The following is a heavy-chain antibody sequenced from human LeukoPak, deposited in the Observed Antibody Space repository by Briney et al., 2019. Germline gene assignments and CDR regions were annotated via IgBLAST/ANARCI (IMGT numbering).Heavy chain of an antibody. V-gene: IGHV1-24*01. J-gene: IGHJ3*02. D-gene: IGHD3-22*01. CDR3: ATPSMVVGGGAFDI. CDR2: FDPEDGET. CDR1: GYTLTELS. Sequence: ASVKVSCKVSGYTLTELSMHWVRQAPGKGLEWMGGFDPEDGETIYAQKFQGRVTMTEDTSTDTAYMELRSLRSEDTAVYYCATPSMVVGGGAFDIWGQGTMVTVSS.